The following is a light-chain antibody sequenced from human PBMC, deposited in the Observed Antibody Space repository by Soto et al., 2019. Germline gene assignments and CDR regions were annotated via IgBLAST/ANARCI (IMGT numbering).Light chain of an antibody. V-gene: IGLV2-23*02. CDR3: CSSVGGPIWV. CDR1: NSDVGGYDR. J-gene: IGLJ3*02. Sequence: QSVLTQPASVSGSPGQSITISCTGTNSDVGGYDRVSWYQQYPGKAPTLMIYEVNKWPSGVSNRFSGSKSGNTASLTISGLQAEDEADYYCCSSVGGPIWVFGGGTKLTVL. CDR2: EVN.